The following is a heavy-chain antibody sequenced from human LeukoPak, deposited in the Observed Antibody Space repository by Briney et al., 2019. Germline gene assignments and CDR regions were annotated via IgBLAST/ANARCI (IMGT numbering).Heavy chain of an antibody. CDR2: IYPGDSDT. CDR1: GYSFTSYW. V-gene: IGHV5-51*01. CDR3: ASTGCSGGSCYSIYFQH. J-gene: IGHJ1*01. Sequence: GESLQIFCRVSGYSFTSYWSGWVRQMPGKGLEWRGIIYPGDSDTRYSPSFQGQVTISADKSISTAYLQWSSLKASDTAMYYCASTGCSGGSCYSIYFQHWGQGTLVTVSS. D-gene: IGHD2-15*01.